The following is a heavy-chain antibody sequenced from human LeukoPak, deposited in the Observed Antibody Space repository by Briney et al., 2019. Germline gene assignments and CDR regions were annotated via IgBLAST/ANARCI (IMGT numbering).Heavy chain of an antibody. V-gene: IGHV4-4*07. CDR2: FYSSGSP. CDR3: ARVGGGDSTWYSSYYGLDL. Sequence: SETLSLTCTVSGGSISDYYWSWIRQPAGKRLEWIGRFYSSGSPNYNPSLKSRVTMSVDTSKNQFSLKLSSVTAADTAVYYCARVGGGDSTWYSSYYGLDLWGQGTTVTVSS. J-gene: IGHJ6*02. D-gene: IGHD6-13*01. CDR1: GGSISDYY.